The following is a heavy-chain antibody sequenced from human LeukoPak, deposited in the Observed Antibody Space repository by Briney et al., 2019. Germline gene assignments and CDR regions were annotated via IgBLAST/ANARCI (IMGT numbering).Heavy chain of an antibody. Sequence: SVKVSCKASGFTFTRSAMQWVRQARGQRLEWIGWIVVGSGNTKYAQKFQERVTITRDMSTGTAYMELSSLRSEDTAVYYCAASEFGFGELPSYFYYYMDVWGKGTTVTISS. D-gene: IGHD3-10*01. CDR3: AASEFGFGELPSYFYYYMDV. V-gene: IGHV1-58*02. CDR2: IVVGSGNT. CDR1: GFTFTRSA. J-gene: IGHJ6*03.